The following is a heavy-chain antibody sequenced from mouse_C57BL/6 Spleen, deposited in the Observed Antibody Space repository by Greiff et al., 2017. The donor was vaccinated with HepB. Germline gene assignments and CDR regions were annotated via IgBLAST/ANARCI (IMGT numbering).Heavy chain of an antibody. CDR1: GYTFTSYW. CDR2: IDPSDSYT. CDR3: ARALDALDD. V-gene: IGHV1-69*01. Sequence: VQLQQSGAELVMPGASVKLSCKASGYTFTSYWMHWVKQRPGQGLEWIGEIDPSDSYTNYNQKFKGKSTLTVDKSSSTAYMQLSSLTSEDSAVYCCARALDALDDWGQGTTLTVSS. J-gene: IGHJ2*01.